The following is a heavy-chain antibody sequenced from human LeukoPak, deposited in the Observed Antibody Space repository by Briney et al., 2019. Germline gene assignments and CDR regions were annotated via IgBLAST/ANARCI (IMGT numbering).Heavy chain of an antibody. V-gene: IGHV3-7*01. J-gene: IGHJ6*02. CDR1: GXTFSSYW. CDR3: ARDIIAAVGMDV. Sequence: GGSXXLSXAASGXTFSSYWMSWVGQAPGKGXEGGANIKQDGSEKYYVDSVKGRFTISRDNAKNSLYLQMNSLRAEDTAVYYCARDIIAAVGMDVWGQGTTVTVSS. CDR2: IKQDGSEK. D-gene: IGHD6-13*01.